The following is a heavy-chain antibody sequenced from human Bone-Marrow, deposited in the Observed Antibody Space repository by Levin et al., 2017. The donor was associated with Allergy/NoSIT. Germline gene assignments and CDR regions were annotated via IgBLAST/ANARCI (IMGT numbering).Heavy chain of an antibody. V-gene: IGHV3-23*05. J-gene: IGHJ4*02. CDR1: GFAVETRA. CDR3: AKDHPSDGWPAFEV. D-gene: IGHD5-24*01. CDR2: ITNNNGKT. Sequence: LSLPCAVSGFAVETRAMSWVRPAPGRGLEWLSAITNNNGKTYYADVVKGRFTISRDTSENTVFLQMNSLRADDTAIYYCAKDHPSDGWPAFEVWGPGTLVTVSS.